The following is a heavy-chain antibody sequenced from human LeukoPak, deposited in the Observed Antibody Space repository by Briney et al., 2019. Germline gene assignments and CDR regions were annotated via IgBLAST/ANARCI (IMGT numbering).Heavy chain of an antibody. D-gene: IGHD4-17*01. CDR2: ISYDGSNK. V-gene: IGHV3-30*04. Sequence: GGSLRLSCAASGFTFSSYAMHWVRQAPGKGLEWVAVISYDGSNKYYAASVKGRFTISRDNSKNTLYLQMNSLRAEDTAVYYCARDGVDYGDYWGVHDYYYYYMDVWGKGTTVTISS. CDR3: ARDGVDYGDYWGVHDYYYYYMDV. J-gene: IGHJ6*03. CDR1: GFTFSSYA.